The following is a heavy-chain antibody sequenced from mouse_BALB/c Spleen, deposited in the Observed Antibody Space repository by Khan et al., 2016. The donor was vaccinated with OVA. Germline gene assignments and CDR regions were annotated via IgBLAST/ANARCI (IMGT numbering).Heavy chain of an antibody. J-gene: IGHJ2*01. D-gene: IGHD3-2*02. CDR1: GYIFTSYW. V-gene: IGHV1-76*01. CDR3: AREEALYYFDY. Sequence: QVQLKQSGAELVRPGASVKLSCKTSGYIFTSYWIHWVKQGSGQGLEWIARIYPGTDNTYYSEKLKDKATLTADKSSNTTYMLLSSLKSEDSAVYFCAREEALYYFDYWGQGTTLTVSS. CDR2: IYPGTDNT.